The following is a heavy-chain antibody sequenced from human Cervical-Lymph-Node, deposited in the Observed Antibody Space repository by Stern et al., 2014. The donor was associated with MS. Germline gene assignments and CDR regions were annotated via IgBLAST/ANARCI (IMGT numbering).Heavy chain of an antibody. J-gene: IGHJ6*02. CDR3: ARAYGSGTFLGMDV. CDR1: GYTFTGYY. CDR2: VNPDSGNT. V-gene: IGHV1-2*02. Sequence: QVQLGQSGAEVKKPGASVKVSCKASGYTFTGYYVHWVRQAPGQGLEWMGWVNPDSGNTKYAQKLQAPVTITRDTSISTAYMKLTRLRSDDTAVYYCARAYGSGTFLGMDVWGQGTTVIVSS. D-gene: IGHD3-10*01.